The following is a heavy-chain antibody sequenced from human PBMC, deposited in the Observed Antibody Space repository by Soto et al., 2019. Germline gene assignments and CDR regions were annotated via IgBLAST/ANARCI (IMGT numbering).Heavy chain of an antibody. CDR1: GFTFSSYA. V-gene: IGHV3-23*01. Sequence: EVQLLASGGGWVQPGGSLRLSCAAAGFTFSSYAMSWVREAPGKGLEWVASISESGGTTYDGDSVKGWLTISRDNSKNMLYLQMNSLRAEDTALYYCAKAYTYSGSHDGPDGMDVWGQGTTVAVSS. D-gene: IGHD1-26*01. J-gene: IGHJ6*02. CDR3: AKAYTYSGSHDGPDGMDV. CDR2: ISESGGTT.